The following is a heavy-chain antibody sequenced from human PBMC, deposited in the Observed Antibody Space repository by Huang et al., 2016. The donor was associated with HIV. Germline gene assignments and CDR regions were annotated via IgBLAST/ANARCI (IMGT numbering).Heavy chain of an antibody. CDR2: VYYSGTT. J-gene: IGHJ4*02. V-gene: IGHV4-39*01. Sequence: QLHLQESGPGLAKPSETLSSICTVSGGSISNMFCFWGWIRQSPGKGLEWIGSVYYSGTTSYNPTLKSRVTISMNMSKNEFSLRMRSLSAADSAIYCCARHCPLQYRDLWTGFSYYFDFWGQGSPVTVSS. CDR3: ARHCPLQYRDLWTGFSYYFDF. CDR1: GGSISNMFCF. D-gene: IGHD3-3*01.